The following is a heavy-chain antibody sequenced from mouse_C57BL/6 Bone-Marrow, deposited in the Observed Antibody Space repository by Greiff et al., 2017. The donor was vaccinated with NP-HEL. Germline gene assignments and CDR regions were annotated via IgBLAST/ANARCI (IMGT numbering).Heavy chain of an antibody. CDR1: GYTFTSYW. V-gene: IGHV1-7*01. D-gene: IGHD2-1*01. CDR2: INPSSGYT. J-gene: IGHJ2*01. CDR3: ARSPNGNYEPHYFAY. Sequence: QVQLQQSGAELAKPGASVKLSCKASGYTFTSYWMHWVKQRPGQGLEWIGYINPSSGYTKYNQKFKGKATLTADKSSSTAYMQLSSLTYEDSAVYYCARSPNGNYEPHYFAYWGQGTTLTVSS.